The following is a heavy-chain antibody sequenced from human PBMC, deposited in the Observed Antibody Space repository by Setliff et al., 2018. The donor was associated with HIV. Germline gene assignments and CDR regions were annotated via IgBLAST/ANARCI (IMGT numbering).Heavy chain of an antibody. D-gene: IGHD3-22*01. V-gene: IGHV5-51*01. J-gene: IGHJ3*02. CDR1: GYSFTSYW. CDR3: AMRSRMIVMVGDFDI. CDR2: IHPGDSDT. Sequence: PGESLKISCKGSGYSFTSYWIGWVRQMPGKGLEWMGIIHPGDSDTRYSPSFQGQVTISADKSISTAYLQWSSLKASDTAVYYCAMRSRMIVMVGDFDIWGQGTMVTVSS.